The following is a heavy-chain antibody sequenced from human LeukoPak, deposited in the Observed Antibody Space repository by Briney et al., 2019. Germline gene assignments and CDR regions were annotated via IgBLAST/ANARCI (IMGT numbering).Heavy chain of an antibody. CDR1: GFTFSSYA. CDR3: AKEIAHDYGDYVWIDAFDI. CDR2: ISGSGGRT. V-gene: IGHV3-23*01. J-gene: IGHJ3*02. D-gene: IGHD4-17*01. Sequence: GGSLRLSCAASGFTFSSYAMSWVRQAPGKGLEWVSGISGSGGRTYYADSVKGRFTISRDNSKNTLYLQMNGLRAEDTAVYYCAKEIAHDYGDYVWIDAFDIWGQGTMVTVSS.